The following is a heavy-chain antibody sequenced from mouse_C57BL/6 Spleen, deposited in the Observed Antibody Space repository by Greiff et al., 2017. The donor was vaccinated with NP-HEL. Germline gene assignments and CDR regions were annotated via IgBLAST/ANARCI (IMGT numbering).Heavy chain of an antibody. Sequence: QVQLQQPGAELVMPGASVKLSCKASGYTFTSYWMHWVKQRPGQGLEWIGEIDPSDSYTNYNQKFKGKSTLTVDKSSSTAYMQISSLTAEDSAVYYCARQHRLPHYFDYWGQGTTLTVSS. CDR1: GYTFTSYW. J-gene: IGHJ2*01. D-gene: IGHD3-2*02. V-gene: IGHV1-69*01. CDR2: IDPSDSYT. CDR3: ARQHRLPHYFDY.